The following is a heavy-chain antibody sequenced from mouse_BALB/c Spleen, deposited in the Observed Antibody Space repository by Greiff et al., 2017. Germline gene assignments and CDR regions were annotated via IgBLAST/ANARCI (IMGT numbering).Heavy chain of an antibody. CDR2: ISSGGSYT. Sequence: DVHLVESGGGLVKPGGSLKLSCAASGFTFSSYAMSWVRQSPEKRLEWVAEISSGGSYTYYPDTVTGRFTISRDNAKNTLYLEMSSLRSEDTAMYYCARDYYGSSYVSMDYWGQGTSVTVSS. V-gene: IGHV5-9-4*01. CDR3: ARDYYGSSYVSMDY. J-gene: IGHJ4*01. CDR1: GFTFSSYA. D-gene: IGHD1-1*01.